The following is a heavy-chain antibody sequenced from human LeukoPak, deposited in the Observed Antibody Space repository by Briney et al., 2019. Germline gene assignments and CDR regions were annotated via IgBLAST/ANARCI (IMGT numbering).Heavy chain of an antibody. CDR2: IYYSGST. J-gene: IGHJ6*03. D-gene: IGHD3-10*01. Sequence: SETLSLTCTVSGGSISSSSYYWGWIRQPPGKGLEWIGSIYYSGSTYYNPSLKSRVTISEDTSKNQFSLKLSSVTAADTAIYYCARGSAPYYFMDVWGKGTAVTVSS. V-gene: IGHV4-39*01. CDR3: ARGSAPYYFMDV. CDR1: GGSISSSSYY.